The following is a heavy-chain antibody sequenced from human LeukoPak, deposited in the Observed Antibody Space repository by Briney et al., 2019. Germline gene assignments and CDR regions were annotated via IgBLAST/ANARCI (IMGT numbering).Heavy chain of an antibody. Sequence: GGSLRLSCAASEFTFSSYEMNWVRQAPGKGLEWVSYISSSGNTIYYADSVKGRFTISRDNAKNSLYLQMNSLRAEDTAVYYCARGSGDTALYNWFDPWGQGTLVTVSS. J-gene: IGHJ5*02. CDR2: ISSSGNTI. CDR3: ARGSGDTALYNWFDP. V-gene: IGHV3-48*03. D-gene: IGHD5-18*01. CDR1: EFTFSSYE.